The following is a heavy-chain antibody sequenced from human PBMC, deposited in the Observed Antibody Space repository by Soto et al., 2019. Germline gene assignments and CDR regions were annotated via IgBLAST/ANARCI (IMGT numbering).Heavy chain of an antibody. CDR1: GDSISSGNKY. J-gene: IGHJ6*02. V-gene: IGHV4-30-4*01. CDR3: ARVPSPFDYYYALEV. Sequence: SETLSLTCTVSGDSISSGNKYCRWIRQPPGKGLEWIGYVFSSVTTYYNPSLKGRVSISLDASENQFSLKFASVTDADSAVYYCARVPSPFDYYYALEVWGQGTTVTVSS. D-gene: IGHD3-16*01. CDR2: VFSSVTT.